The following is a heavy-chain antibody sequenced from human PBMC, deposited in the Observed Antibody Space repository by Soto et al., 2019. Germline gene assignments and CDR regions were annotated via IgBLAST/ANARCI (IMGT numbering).Heavy chain of an antibody. J-gene: IGHJ5*02. CDR2: IYYSGST. CDR1: GGSISSSSYY. V-gene: IGHV4-39*01. Sequence: SETLSLTCTVSGGSISSSSYYWGWIRQPPGKGLEWIGSIYYSGSTYYNPSLKSRVTISVDTSKNQFSLKLGSVTAADTAVYYCARQGSRRSPLGAYTNWFDPWGQGTLVTVSS. D-gene: IGHD1-26*01. CDR3: ARQGSRRSPLGAYTNWFDP.